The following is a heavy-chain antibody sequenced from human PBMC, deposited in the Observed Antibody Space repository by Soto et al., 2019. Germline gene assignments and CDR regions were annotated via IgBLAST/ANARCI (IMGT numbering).Heavy chain of an antibody. Sequence: GESLKISCAASGFTFSSYSMNWVRQAPGKGLEWVSSISSSSSYIYYADSVKGRFTISRDNAKNSLYLQMNSLRAEDTAVYYCARVPRGRRQKGYDYWGQGTLVTVSS. J-gene: IGHJ4*02. D-gene: IGHD2-15*01. V-gene: IGHV3-21*01. CDR1: GFTFSSYS. CDR3: ARVPRGRRQKGYDY. CDR2: ISSSSSYI.